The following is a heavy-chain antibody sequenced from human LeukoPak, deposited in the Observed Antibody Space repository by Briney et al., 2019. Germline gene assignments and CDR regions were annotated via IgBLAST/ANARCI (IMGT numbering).Heavy chain of an antibody. D-gene: IGHD3-22*01. CDR3: ARVGTYYDSIRDYYFDY. CDR1: GGSISSHY. V-gene: IGHV4-59*11. Sequence: SETLSLTCTVSGGSISSHYWSWIRRPPGKGLEWIGYIYYSGSTNYNPSLKSRVTISVDTSKNQFSLKLSSVTAADTAVYYCARVGTYYDSIRDYYFDYWGQGTLVTVSS. J-gene: IGHJ4*02. CDR2: IYYSGST.